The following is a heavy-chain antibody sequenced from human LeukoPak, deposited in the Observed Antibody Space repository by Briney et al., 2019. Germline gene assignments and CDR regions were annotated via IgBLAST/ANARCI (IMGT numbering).Heavy chain of an antibody. D-gene: IGHD1-26*01. CDR3: ARDLVGVTNTEPMAY. Sequence: GGSLRLSCAASGFTFSGYGMHWVRQAPGKGLEWVAVIWFDGSNKYYTDSVKGRFTISRDNSKNTLYLQMNSLRAEDTAVYYCARDLVGVTNTEPMAYWGQGTLVTVSS. V-gene: IGHV3-33*01. CDR1: GFTFSGYG. J-gene: IGHJ4*02. CDR2: IWFDGSNK.